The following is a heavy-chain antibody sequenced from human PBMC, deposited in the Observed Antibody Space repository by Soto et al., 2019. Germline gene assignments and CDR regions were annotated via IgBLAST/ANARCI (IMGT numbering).Heavy chain of an antibody. J-gene: IGHJ6*02. CDR1: GGSVSSGSYY. CDR2: IYYSGST. V-gene: IGHV4-61*01. D-gene: IGHD3-22*01. CDR3: ARGFNYYDSSGYYHYYYGMDV. Sequence: QVQLQESGPGLVKPSETLSLTCTVSGGSVSSGSYYWSWIRQPPGKGLEWIGYIYYSGSTNYNPSLKSRVTISVDTSKNQFSLKLSSVTAADTAVYYCARGFNYYDSSGYYHYYYGMDVWGQGTTVTVSS.